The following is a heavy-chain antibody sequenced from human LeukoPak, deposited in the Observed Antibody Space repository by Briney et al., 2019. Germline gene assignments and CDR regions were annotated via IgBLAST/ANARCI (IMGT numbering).Heavy chain of an antibody. CDR1: GFTFSSYA. V-gene: IGHV3-23*01. J-gene: IGHJ6*02. CDR2: ISGSGGST. CDR3: ARGMDFYYYVMDV. D-gene: IGHD2-2*03. Sequence: PGGSLRLSCAASGFTFSSYAMSWVRQAPGKGLEWVSAISGSGGSTYYADSVKGRFTISRDNSKNTLYLQMNTLRAEDTAVYYCARGMDFYYYVMDVWGQGTTVTVSS.